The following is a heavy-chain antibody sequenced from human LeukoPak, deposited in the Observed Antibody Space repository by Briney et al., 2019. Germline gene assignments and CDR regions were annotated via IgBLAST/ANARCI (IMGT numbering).Heavy chain of an antibody. V-gene: IGHV4-39*01. CDR2: IYYSGST. CDR1: GGSIISGGYY. D-gene: IGHD3-22*01. Sequence: SETLSLTCTVSGGSIISGGYYWTWIRQQPGKGLEWIGSIYYSGSTYYNPSLKSRVTISVDTSKNQFSLKLSSVTAADTAVYYCALNDYYDSSGYYYFDCWGQGTLVTVSS. CDR3: ALNDYYDSSGYYYFDC. J-gene: IGHJ4*02.